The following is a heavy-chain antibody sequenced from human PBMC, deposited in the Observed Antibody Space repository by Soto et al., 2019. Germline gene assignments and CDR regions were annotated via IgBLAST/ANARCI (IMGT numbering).Heavy chain of an antibody. D-gene: IGHD2-8*01. CDR1: VGSFSGYY. Sequence: SESLSLAGAVYVGSFSGYYWSWMRQPPGKGLEWIGEINHSGSTNYNPSLKSRVTISVDTSKNQFSLKLSSVTAADTAVYYCARRHCTNGVCPFYYYYGMDVWGQGTTVTVSS. CDR3: ARRHCTNGVCPFYYYYGMDV. J-gene: IGHJ6*02. CDR2: INHSGST. V-gene: IGHV4-34*01.